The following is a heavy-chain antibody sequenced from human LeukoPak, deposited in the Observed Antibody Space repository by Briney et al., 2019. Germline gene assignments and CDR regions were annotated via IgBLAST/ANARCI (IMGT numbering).Heavy chain of an antibody. CDR3: ARYGLCRGTSCYDY. CDR1: GDTFTTYY. Sequence: ASVTVSCKASGDTFTTYYIHWVRQAPGQGLEWMGLINPSGVSTSDAQKFQGRVTMTRDTSTSKVHMALSSLRSEDTASYYCARYGLCRGTSCYDYWGQGTLVTVSS. V-gene: IGHV1-46*01. D-gene: IGHD2-2*03. CDR2: INPSGVST. J-gene: IGHJ4*02.